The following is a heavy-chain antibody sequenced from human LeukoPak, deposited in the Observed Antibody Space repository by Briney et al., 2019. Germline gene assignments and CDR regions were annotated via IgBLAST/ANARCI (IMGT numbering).Heavy chain of an antibody. CDR1: GFTFSGSG. Sequence: AGGSLRLSCAASGFTFSGSGMHWVRQAPGKGLEWVAIISYDGSNKYYADSVKGRFTISRDNSKNTLYLQMNSLRAEDTAVYYCAKVPDYYGSGSYYDYWGQGTLVTVSS. V-gene: IGHV3-30*18. CDR2: ISYDGSNK. D-gene: IGHD3-10*01. CDR3: AKVPDYYGSGSYYDY. J-gene: IGHJ4*02.